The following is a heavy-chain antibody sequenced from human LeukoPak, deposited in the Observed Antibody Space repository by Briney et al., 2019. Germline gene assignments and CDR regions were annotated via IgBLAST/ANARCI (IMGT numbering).Heavy chain of an antibody. CDR2: IIPIFGTA. D-gene: IGHD3-3*01. CDR3: ARGWASTYYDFWSGHTPLYNWFDP. V-gene: IGHV1-69*13. CDR1: GGTFSSYA. J-gene: IGHJ5*02. Sequence: SVKVSCTASGGTFSSYAISWVRQAPGQGLEWMGGIIPIFGTANYAQKFQGRVTITADESTSTAYMELSSLRSEDMAVYYCARGWASTYYDFWSGHTPLYNWFDPWGQGTLVTVSS.